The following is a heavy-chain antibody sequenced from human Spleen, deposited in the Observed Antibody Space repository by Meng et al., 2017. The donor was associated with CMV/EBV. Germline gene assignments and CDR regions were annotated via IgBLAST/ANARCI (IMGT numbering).Heavy chain of an antibody. Sequence: ESLKISCTVSGGSVSSGSHYWSWIRQPPGKGLEWIGYIYYSGSTNYNPSLKSRVTISVDTSKNQFSLKVRSVTAADTAVYYCARDVAMAGWTYFDYWGQGTLVTVSS. D-gene: IGHD5-24*01. CDR2: IYYSGST. CDR1: GGSVSSGSHY. J-gene: IGHJ4*02. V-gene: IGHV4-61*01. CDR3: ARDVAMAGWTYFDY.